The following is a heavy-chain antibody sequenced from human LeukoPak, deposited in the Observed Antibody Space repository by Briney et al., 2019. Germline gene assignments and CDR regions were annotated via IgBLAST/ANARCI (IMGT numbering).Heavy chain of an antibody. J-gene: IGHJ4*02. CDR3: ARATGHYDILTGYYNVGYFDY. CDR2: ISSSGSTI. D-gene: IGHD3-9*01. Sequence: GGSLRLSCAASGFTFSDYYMSWIRQVPGKGLEWVSYISSSGSTIYYADSVKGRFTISRDNAKNSLYLQMNSLRAEDTAVYYCARATGHYDILTGYYNVGYFDYWGQGTLVTVSS. CDR1: GFTFSDYY. V-gene: IGHV3-11*01.